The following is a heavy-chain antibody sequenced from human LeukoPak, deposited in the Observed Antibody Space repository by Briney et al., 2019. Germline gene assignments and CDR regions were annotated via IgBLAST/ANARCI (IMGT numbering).Heavy chain of an antibody. D-gene: IGHD3-22*01. Sequence: PGGSLRLSCAASGLTFSRFAMRWVRQAPGKGLEWVSSVSGSGGATYYADSVKGRFTISRDNSKNTLFLQMSSLRVEDTAIYYCAKEGTYYDSSGYYTHWGQGTLVAVSS. V-gene: IGHV3-23*01. CDR3: AKEGTYYDSSGYYTH. CDR2: VSGSGGAT. CDR1: GLTFSRFA. J-gene: IGHJ4*02.